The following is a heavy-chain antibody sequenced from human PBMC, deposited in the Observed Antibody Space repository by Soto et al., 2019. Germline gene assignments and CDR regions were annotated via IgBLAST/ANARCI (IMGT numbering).Heavy chain of an antibody. CDR2: ISWNSGSI. Sequence: EVQLVESGGGLVQPGRSLRLSCAASGFTFDDYAMHWVRQAPGKGLEWVSGISWNSGSIGYADSVKGRFTISRDNAKNSLYMQMNSLRAEDTALYYCAKEIFGVVPTTTWDAFDIWGQGTMVTVSS. D-gene: IGHD3-3*01. V-gene: IGHV3-9*01. CDR3: AKEIFGVVPTTTWDAFDI. J-gene: IGHJ3*02. CDR1: GFTFDDYA.